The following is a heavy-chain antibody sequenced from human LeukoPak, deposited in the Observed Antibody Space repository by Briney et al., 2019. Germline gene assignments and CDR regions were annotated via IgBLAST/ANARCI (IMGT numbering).Heavy chain of an antibody. D-gene: IGHD1-26*01. J-gene: IGHJ4*02. CDR2: ISWNSGSI. CDR1: GFTFSSYS. CDR3: AKDHSGSYDYFDY. Sequence: GGSLRLSCAASGFTFSSYSMNWVRQAPGKGLEWVSGISWNSGSIGYADSVKGRFTISRDNAKNSLYLQMNSLRAEDMALYYCAKDHSGSYDYFDYWGQGTLVTVSS. V-gene: IGHV3-9*03.